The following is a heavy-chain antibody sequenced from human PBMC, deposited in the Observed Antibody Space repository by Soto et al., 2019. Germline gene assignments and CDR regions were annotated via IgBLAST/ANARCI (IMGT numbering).Heavy chain of an antibody. Sequence: QVQLVQSGAEVKKPGASVKVSCKASGYTFTTYAIHWVRQAPRQRLEWMGWISGGNGNTKYSQKFQGRVTITRDTSASTAYRELSSLRYEDTAGFYCAWDSSGFFYSWGQGTLVTVSS. V-gene: IGHV1-3*01. CDR3: AWDSSGFFYS. CDR1: GYTFTTYA. CDR2: ISGGNGNT. D-gene: IGHD6-19*01. J-gene: IGHJ4*02.